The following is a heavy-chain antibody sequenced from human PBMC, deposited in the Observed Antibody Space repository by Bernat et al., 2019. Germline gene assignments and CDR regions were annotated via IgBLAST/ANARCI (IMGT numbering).Heavy chain of an antibody. D-gene: IGHD3-10*02. CDR2: ISSSSSYI. J-gene: IGHJ6*02. CDR3: ARDRGLFGWLGREYYYYYYGMDV. V-gene: IGHV3-21*01. Sequence: EVQLVESGGGLVKPGGSPRLSCAASGFTFSSYSMNWVRQAPGKGLEWVSSISSSSSYIYYADSVKGRFTISRDNAKNSLYLQMNSLRAEDTAVYYCARDRGLFGWLGREYYYYYYGMDVWGQGTTVTVSS. CDR1: GFTFSSYS.